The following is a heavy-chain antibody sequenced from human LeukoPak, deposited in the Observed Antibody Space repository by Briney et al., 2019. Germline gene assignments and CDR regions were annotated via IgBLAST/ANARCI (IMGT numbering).Heavy chain of an antibody. D-gene: IGHD6-19*01. Sequence: GGSLRLSCAASGFTFSSYAMHWVRQAPGKGLVWVSRINTDGSSTSYADSVKGRFTISRDNAKNTLYLQMNSLRAEDTAVYYCARVRDSSGPARPPLWGQGTLVTVSS. V-gene: IGHV3-74*01. CDR2: INTDGSST. CDR3: ARVRDSSGPARPPL. CDR1: GFTFSSYA. J-gene: IGHJ4*02.